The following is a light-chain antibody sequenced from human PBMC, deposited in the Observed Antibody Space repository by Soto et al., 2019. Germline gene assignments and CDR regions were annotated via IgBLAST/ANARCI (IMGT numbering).Light chain of an antibody. J-gene: IGKJ1*01. CDR2: DAS. V-gene: IGKV1-5*01. CDR3: QQYNSYSRT. CDR1: QSISSW. Sequence: IQMTQSPSTLSASVGDSVTITCRASQSISSWLAWYQQKPGKAPKLLIYDASSWESGVPSRFSGSGSGTEFTLTISSLQPDDFATYYCQQYNSYSRTFGQGTKVDIK.